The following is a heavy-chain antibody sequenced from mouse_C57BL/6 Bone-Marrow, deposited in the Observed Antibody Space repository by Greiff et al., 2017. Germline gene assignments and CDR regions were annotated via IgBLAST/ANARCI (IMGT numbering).Heavy chain of an antibody. CDR2: FYPGSGSI. Sequence: QVQLQQSGAELVKPGASVKLSCKASGYIFTEYTIHWVKQRSGQGLEWIGWFYPGSGSIKYNERFKDKAILTEDKSSNTVYMELSRLTSEDSEVYFCARHERYYDYEGYFDYWGQGTTLTVSS. D-gene: IGHD2-4*01. CDR1: GYIFTEYT. CDR3: ARHERYYDYEGYFDY. V-gene: IGHV1-62-2*01. J-gene: IGHJ2*01.